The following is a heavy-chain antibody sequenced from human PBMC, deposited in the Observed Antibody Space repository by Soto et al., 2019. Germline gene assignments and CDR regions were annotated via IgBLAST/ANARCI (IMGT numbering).Heavy chain of an antibody. V-gene: IGHV4-30-4*01. Sequence: SETLSLTCTVSGGSISSGDYYWSWIRQPPGKGLEWIGYIYYSGSTYYNPSLKSRVTISVDTSKNQFSLKLSSVTTADTAVYYCAREPVMNTAMAIDYWGQGTLVTVSS. D-gene: IGHD5-18*01. J-gene: IGHJ4*02. CDR3: AREPVMNTAMAIDY. CDR1: GGSISSGDYY. CDR2: IYYSGST.